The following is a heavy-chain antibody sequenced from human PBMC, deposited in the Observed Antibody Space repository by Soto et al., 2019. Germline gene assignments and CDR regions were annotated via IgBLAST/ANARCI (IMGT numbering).Heavy chain of an antibody. J-gene: IGHJ6*03. V-gene: IGHV1-8*01. Sequence: GASVKVSCKASGYTFTSYDINWVRQATGQGLEWMGWMNPNSGNTGYAQKFQGRVTMTRNTSINTAYMELSSLRSEDTAVYYCARGGYCTNGVCSPVYYYYYMDVWGKGTTVTVSS. CDR3: ARGGYCTNGVCSPVYYYYYMDV. CDR2: MNPNSGNT. D-gene: IGHD2-8*01. CDR1: GYTFTSYD.